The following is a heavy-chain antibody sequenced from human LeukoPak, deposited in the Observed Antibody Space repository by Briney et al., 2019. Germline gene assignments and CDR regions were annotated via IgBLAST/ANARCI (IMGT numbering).Heavy chain of an antibody. CDR3: ARGGYCSSTSCLDYYYYYGMDV. J-gene: IGHJ6*02. D-gene: IGHD2-2*03. CDR1: GGSISNY. CDR2: IYTSGST. V-gene: IGHV4-4*07. Sequence: PSETLSLTCTVSGGSISNYWSWIRQPAGKGLEWIGRIYTSGSTNYNPSLKSRVTMSVDTSKNQFSRKLSSVTAADTAVYYCARGGYCSSTSCLDYYYYYGMDVWGQGTTVTVSS.